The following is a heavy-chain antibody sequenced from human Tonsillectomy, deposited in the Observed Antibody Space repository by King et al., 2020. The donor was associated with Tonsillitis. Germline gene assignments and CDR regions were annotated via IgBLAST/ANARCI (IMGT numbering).Heavy chain of an antibody. CDR2: IKHITGDT. D-gene: IGHD1-26*01. V-gene: IGHV1-46*01. CDR3: AREVGYFDY. Sequence: VQMVESGAEVRKTWASVKISCQASGYTFTTTYLHWVRQAPGQGLEWIGIIKHITGDTGYALKLQGRVTITRDTSTSTVYMELSRLTSEDTAIYYFAREVGYFDYWGQGTLVTVSS. J-gene: IGHJ4*02. CDR1: GYTFTTTY.